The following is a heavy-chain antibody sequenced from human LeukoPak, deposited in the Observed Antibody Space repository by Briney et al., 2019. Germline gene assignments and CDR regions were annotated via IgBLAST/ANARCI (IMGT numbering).Heavy chain of an antibody. CDR3: ARVPAIDISTLPRFDY. CDR2: ISYNGGIT. J-gene: IGHJ4*02. Sequence: GGSLRLCYAASGFTFDDFAMSWIRQAPGKGLESLSGISYNGGITVYGDSVKGRSTISRDNAKISLYLQMNSLRAEDTALYYCARVPAIDISTLPRFDYWGQGTLVTVSS. V-gene: IGHV3-20*03. CDR1: GFTFDDFA. D-gene: IGHD2-2*01.